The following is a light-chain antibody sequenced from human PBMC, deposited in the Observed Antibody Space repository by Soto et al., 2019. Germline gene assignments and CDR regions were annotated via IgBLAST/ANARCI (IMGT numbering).Light chain of an antibody. CDR3: QQYGSSPLLT. CDR1: QSVSSSY. J-gene: IGKJ5*01. V-gene: IGKV3-20*01. CDR2: GAS. Sequence: EIVLTQSPGTLSLSPGERATLSCRASQSVSSSYLAWYQQKPGQAPRLLIYGASSRATGIPDRFSGSGSGTDFTLTISRLAPEDFAVYYCQQYGSSPLLTFGQGTRLEIK.